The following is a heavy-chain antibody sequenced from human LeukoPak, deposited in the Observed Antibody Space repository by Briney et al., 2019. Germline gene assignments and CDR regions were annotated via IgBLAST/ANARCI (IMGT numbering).Heavy chain of an antibody. CDR2: VHSSGST. J-gene: IGHJ5*02. V-gene: IGHV4-4*07. Sequence: SETLSLTCSVSGGSISNYYWSWIRQPAGKGLEYIGRVHSSGSTHYIPSLRSRLTMSVDTSKNQFSLTLTSVTAADTAVYYCARLRVGYSSGWPDGWFDPWGQGTLVTVSS. CDR3: ARLRVGYSSGWPDGWFDP. CDR1: GGSISNYY. D-gene: IGHD6-19*01.